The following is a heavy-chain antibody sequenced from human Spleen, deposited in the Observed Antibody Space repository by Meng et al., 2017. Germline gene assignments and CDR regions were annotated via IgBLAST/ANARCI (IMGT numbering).Heavy chain of an antibody. CDR2: ISYDGSNK. CDR3: ARDMDYYGSGSYYNGNY. V-gene: IGHV3-30*01. Sequence: GESLKISCAASGFTFSSYAMHWVRQAPGKGLEWVAVISYDGSNKYYADSVKGRFTTSRDNSKNTLYLQMNSLRAEDTAVYYCARDMDYYGSGSYYNGNYWGQGTLVTVSS. J-gene: IGHJ4*02. D-gene: IGHD3-10*01. CDR1: GFTFSSYA.